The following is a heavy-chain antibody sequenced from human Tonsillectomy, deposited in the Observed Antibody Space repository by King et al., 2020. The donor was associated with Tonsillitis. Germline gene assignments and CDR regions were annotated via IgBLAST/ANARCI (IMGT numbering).Heavy chain of an antibody. V-gene: IGHV4-61*02. CDR3: ARETYYYDSSGYYFDS. Sequence: VQLQESGPGLVKPSQTLSLTCTVSGGSISSGSYYWNWIRQPAGKGLEWIGRIYMSGSTNYNPSLKSRVTISVDTSKNQFSLKLSSVTAADTAVYYCARETYYYDSSGYYFDSWGQGTLVTVSS. CDR1: GGSISSGSYY. CDR2: IYMSGST. J-gene: IGHJ4*02. D-gene: IGHD3-22*01.